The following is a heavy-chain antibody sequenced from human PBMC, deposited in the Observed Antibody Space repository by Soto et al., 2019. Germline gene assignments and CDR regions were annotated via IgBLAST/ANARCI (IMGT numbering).Heavy chain of an antibody. CDR3: ARDLYYDFWSGYTYYMDV. V-gene: IGHV3-7*01. CDR2: IKQDGSEK. D-gene: IGHD3-3*01. CDR1: GFTFSSYW. Sequence: HPGGSLRLSCAASGFTFSSYWMSWVRQAPGKGLEWVANIKQDGSEKYYVDSVKGRFTISRDNAKNSLYLQMNSLRAEDTAVYYCARDLYYDFWSGYTYYMDVWGKGTTVTVSS. J-gene: IGHJ6*03.